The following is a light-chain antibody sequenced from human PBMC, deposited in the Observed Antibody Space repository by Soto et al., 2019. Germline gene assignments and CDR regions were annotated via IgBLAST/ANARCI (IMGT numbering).Light chain of an antibody. V-gene: IGKV3-15*01. J-gene: IGKJ1*01. CDR1: QSISNN. CDR3: QQYGSLGT. Sequence: EIVLTQPPGTLSVSPGERATLSCRASQSISNNLAWYQQKPGQAPRLLIYHASIRATGVPDRFSGSGSGTEFILTISSLQAEDSAIYYCQQYGSLGTFGQGTRVEIK. CDR2: HAS.